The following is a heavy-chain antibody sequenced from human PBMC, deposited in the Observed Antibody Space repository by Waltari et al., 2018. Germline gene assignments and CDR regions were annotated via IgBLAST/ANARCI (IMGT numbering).Heavy chain of an antibody. CDR3: AKDLTTVPNLDAFDI. D-gene: IGHD4-17*01. V-gene: IGHV3-23*01. CDR2: ISGSGGST. Sequence: EVQLLESGGGLVQPGGSLRLSCAASGFTFRRYAMSLVRQAPGKGLEWVSAISGSGGSTYYADSVKGRFTISRDNSKNTLYLQMNSLRAEDTAVYYCAKDLTTVPNLDAFDIWGQGTMVTVSS. CDR1: GFTFRRYA. J-gene: IGHJ3*02.